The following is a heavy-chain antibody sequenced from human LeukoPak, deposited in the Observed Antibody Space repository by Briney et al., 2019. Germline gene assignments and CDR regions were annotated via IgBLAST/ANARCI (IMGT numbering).Heavy chain of an antibody. CDR3: ARVRMTTVSATWGFDI. Sequence: SETLSLTCTVSGGSISSYYWSWIRQPPGKGLEWIAYIYYSGSTNYNPSLKSRVTMSVDTSKNQFSLKLSSVTAADTAVYYCARVRMTTVSATWGFDIWGQGTMVTVSS. CDR2: IYYSGST. D-gene: IGHD4-17*01. CDR1: GGSISSYY. J-gene: IGHJ3*02. V-gene: IGHV4-59*12.